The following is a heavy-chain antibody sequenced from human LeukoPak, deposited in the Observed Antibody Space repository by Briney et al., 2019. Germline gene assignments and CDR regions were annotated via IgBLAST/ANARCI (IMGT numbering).Heavy chain of an antibody. J-gene: IGHJ6*03. CDR1: GFTFSNYA. Sequence: GGSLRLSCAASGFTFSNYALHWVRQAPGKGLEWVAVISYDDTNKYYVDSVKGRFTISRDNAKNSLYLQMNSLRAEDTALYYCAKDAGGYYYYYMGVWGKGTTVTISS. CDR3: AKDAGGYYYYYMGV. CDR2: ISYDDTNK. V-gene: IGHV3-30*04. D-gene: IGHD3-10*01.